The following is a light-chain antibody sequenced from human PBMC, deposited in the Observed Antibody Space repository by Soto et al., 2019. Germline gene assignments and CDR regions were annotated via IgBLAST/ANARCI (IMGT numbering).Light chain of an antibody. CDR3: GSYISSSTYV. V-gene: IGLV2-14*01. Sequence: QSVLTHPASVSGSPGQSITFSCTGTSNDIGRYNYVSWYQQYPGKAPKFMIYDVSSRPSGVSNRFSGAKSGNTASLTISGLQAEDEADYYCGSYISSSTYVFGAGTKVTVL. CDR1: SNDIGRYNY. J-gene: IGLJ1*01. CDR2: DVS.